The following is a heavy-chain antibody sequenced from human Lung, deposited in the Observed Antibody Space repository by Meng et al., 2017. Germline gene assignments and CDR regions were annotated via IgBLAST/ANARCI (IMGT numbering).Heavy chain of an antibody. Sequence: QVQLRQSGPGLVKPSQTLSLTYALSGDRVSTNSSAWNWIRRSPSRGLEWLGRTYYRSKWNHDYAVSVRGRITINPDTSKNQFSLQLNSVTPEDTAVYYCARDEGYNLGVHYWGQGTLVTVSS. V-gene: IGHV6-1*01. CDR3: ARDEGYNLGVHY. CDR2: TYYRSKWNH. D-gene: IGHD5-12*01. CDR1: GDRVSTNSSA. J-gene: IGHJ4*02.